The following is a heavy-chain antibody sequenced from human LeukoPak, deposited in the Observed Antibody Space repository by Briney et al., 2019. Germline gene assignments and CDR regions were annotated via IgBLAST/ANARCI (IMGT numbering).Heavy chain of an antibody. J-gene: IGHJ3*02. V-gene: IGHV1-46*01. CDR2: INPSDGST. CDR3: ARDRVGASPGRDSFDK. D-gene: IGHD1-26*01. Sequence: ASVKVSCKASGYTFTTYYIHWVRQAPGQGLEWMGIINPSDGSTSYAQKFQGRVTMTRDTSTSTVYMELSSLRSEDTAVYYCARDRVGASPGRDSFDKWAPGTMVTVSS. CDR1: GYTFTTYY.